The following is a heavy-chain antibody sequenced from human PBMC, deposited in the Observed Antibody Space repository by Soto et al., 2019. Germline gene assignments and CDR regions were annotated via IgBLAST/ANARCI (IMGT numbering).Heavy chain of an antibody. CDR1: GYSFTSYW. D-gene: IGHD3-22*01. CDR2: IYPGDSDT. Sequence: GESLKISCKGSGYSFTSYWIGWVRQMPGKGLEWMGIIYPGDSDTRYSPSFQGQVTISADKSISTAYLQWSSLKASDTAMYYCARQDYTYYYDSSGYSLDYWGQGTLVTVSS. J-gene: IGHJ4*02. V-gene: IGHV5-51*01. CDR3: ARQDYTYYYDSSGYSLDY.